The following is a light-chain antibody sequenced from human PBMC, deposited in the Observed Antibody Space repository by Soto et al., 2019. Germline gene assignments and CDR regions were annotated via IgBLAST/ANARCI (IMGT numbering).Light chain of an antibody. CDR1: QSVSSN. J-gene: IGKJ1*01. V-gene: IGKV3-15*01. CDR2: GAS. CDR3: QHYNSYSEA. Sequence: IVLTQSPGTLSLSPGEGLTLSCRASQSVSSNLAWYQQKPGQAPRLLIYGASTRATGIPSRFSGSGSGTEFTLTISSLQPDDFATYYCQHYNSYSEAFGQGTKGDIK.